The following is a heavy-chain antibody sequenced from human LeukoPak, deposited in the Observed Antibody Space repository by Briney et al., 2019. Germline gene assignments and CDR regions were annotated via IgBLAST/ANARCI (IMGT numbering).Heavy chain of an antibody. J-gene: IGHJ4*02. CDR2: LGGSGANT. Sequence: GGSLRLSCAASGFTFSNYGMGWVRQTPGKGLEWLSSLGGSGANTYYADSVKGRFTISRDNSRDRIYLQMNSLRTDDTAVYYCARLQPLVIPAAKLGFDYWGQGTLVTVSS. CDR1: GFTFSNYG. D-gene: IGHD2-2*01. CDR3: ARLQPLVIPAAKLGFDY. V-gene: IGHV3-23*01.